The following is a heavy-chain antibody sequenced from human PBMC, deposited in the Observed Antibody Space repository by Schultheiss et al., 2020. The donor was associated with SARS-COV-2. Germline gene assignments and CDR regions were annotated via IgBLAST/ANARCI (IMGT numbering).Heavy chain of an antibody. CDR1: GFTFDDYA. J-gene: IGHJ6*02. CDR3: AKALYYYGMDV. CDR2: ISWNSGSI. V-gene: IGHV3-9*01. Sequence: GGSLRLSCAASGFTFDDYAMHWVRQAPGKGLEWVSGISWNSGSIGYADSVKGRFTISRDNAKNSLYLQMNSLRAEDTALYYCAKALYYYGMDVWGQGTTVTVSS. D-gene: IGHD3-10*01.